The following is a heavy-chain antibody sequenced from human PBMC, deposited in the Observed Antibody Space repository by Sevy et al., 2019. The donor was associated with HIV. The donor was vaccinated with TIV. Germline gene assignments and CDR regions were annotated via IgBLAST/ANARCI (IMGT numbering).Heavy chain of an antibody. CDR2: IYYSGST. V-gene: IGHV4-59*12. Sequence: SETVSLTCTVSGGSISNYYWSWIRQPPGKRLEWIGYIYYSGSTNYNPSLESRVTISVDTSKNQFSLKLSSVTAADTAVYYCARPYRSGSYYKWAYWGQGTLVTVSS. CDR3: ARPYRSGSYYKWAY. J-gene: IGHJ4*02. D-gene: IGHD3-10*01. CDR1: GGSISNYY.